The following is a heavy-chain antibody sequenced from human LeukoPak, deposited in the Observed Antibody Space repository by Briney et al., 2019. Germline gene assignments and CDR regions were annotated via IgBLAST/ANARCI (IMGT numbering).Heavy chain of an antibody. CDR1: GFTFSSYA. D-gene: IGHD7-27*01. J-gene: IGHJ5*02. V-gene: IGHV4-59*08. CDR3: ARHEALGWFDP. Sequence: GSLRLSCAASGFTFSSYAMSWIRQPPGKGLEWIGYIYYSGSTNYNPSLKSRVTISVDTSKNQFSLKLSSVTAADTAVYYCARHEALGWFDPWGQGTLVTVSS. CDR2: IYYSGST.